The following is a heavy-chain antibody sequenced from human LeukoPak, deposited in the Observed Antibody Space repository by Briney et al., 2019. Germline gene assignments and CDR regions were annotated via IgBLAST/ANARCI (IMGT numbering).Heavy chain of an antibody. Sequence: GGSLRLSCVASGLTVSNHWMSWVRQAPGKGLEWVANIKQERGQEYYVDSVKGRFTISKDSAKNSLYLQMNSLRVEDTAMYYCASLDTAKQPLANHWGQGTLVTVSS. J-gene: IGHJ5*02. V-gene: IGHV3-7*03. D-gene: IGHD5-18*01. CDR1: GLTVSNHW. CDR2: IKQERGQE. CDR3: ASLDTAKQPLANH.